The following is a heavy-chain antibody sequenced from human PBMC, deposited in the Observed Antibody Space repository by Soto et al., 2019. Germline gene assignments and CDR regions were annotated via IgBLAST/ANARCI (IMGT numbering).Heavy chain of an antibody. D-gene: IGHD2-15*01. CDR1: GFTFYDFA. J-gene: IGHJ4*02. Sequence: EVQLVESGGGLVQPGRSLRLSCAASGFTFYDFAMHWVRQAPGKGLEWVSRISGTRNIIDYADSVKGRFIISRDNAKNSLYLQMNSLRPEDTAFYYCVKDMYEGSSGGSLGYWGQGTLVTVSS. V-gene: IGHV3-9*01. CDR2: ISGTRNII. CDR3: VKDMYEGSSGGSLGY.